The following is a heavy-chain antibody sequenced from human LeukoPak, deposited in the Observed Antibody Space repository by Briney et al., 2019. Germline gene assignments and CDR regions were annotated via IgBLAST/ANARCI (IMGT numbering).Heavy chain of an antibody. J-gene: IGHJ3*02. D-gene: IGHD3-9*01. Sequence: PSQTLSVTCTVSGGSISSGGYYWSWIRQHPGKGLEWIGYIYYSGSTYYNPSLKSRVTISVDTSKNQFSLKLSSVTAADTAVFFFQAEDGIRYFDWTYLPGAFDIWGQGTMVTVSS. CDR2: IYYSGST. CDR1: GGSISSGGYY. V-gene: IGHV4-31*03. CDR3: QAEDGIRYFDWTYLPGAFDI.